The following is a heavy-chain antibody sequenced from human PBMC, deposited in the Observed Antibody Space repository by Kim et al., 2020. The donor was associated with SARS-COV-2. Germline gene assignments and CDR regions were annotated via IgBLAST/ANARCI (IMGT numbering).Heavy chain of an antibody. Sequence: KSRVTISVDTSKNQFSLKLSSVTAADTAVYYCARDLIGYYYDSSGYYFDYWGQGTLVTVSS. J-gene: IGHJ4*02. V-gene: IGHV4-39*07. CDR3: ARDLIGYYYDSSGYYFDY. D-gene: IGHD3-22*01.